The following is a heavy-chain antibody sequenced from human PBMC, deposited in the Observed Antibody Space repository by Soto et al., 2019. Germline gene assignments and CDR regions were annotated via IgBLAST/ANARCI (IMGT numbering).Heavy chain of an antibody. CDR2: ISWNSGSI. V-gene: IGHV3-9*01. J-gene: IGHJ4*02. CDR1: GFTFDDYA. D-gene: IGHD6-13*01. Sequence: EVQLVESGGGLVQPGRSLRLSCAASGFTFDDYAMHWVRQAPGKGLEWVSGISWNSGSIGYADSVKGRFTISRDNAKNSLYLQMNSLRAEDTALYYCAKDRGGYSSSLDYWGQGTLVTVSS. CDR3: AKDRGGYSSSLDY.